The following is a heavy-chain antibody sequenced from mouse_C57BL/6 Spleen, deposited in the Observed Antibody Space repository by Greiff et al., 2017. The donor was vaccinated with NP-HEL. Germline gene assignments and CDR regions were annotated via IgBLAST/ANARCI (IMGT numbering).Heavy chain of an antibody. J-gene: IGHJ4*01. D-gene: IGHD2-4*01. Sequence: QVQLQQSGAELVRPGASVKLSCKASGYTFTDSYINWVKQRPGQGLEWIARIYPGSGNTYYNEKFKGKATLTAEKSSNTAYMQLSSLTSEDSAVYVCAREWLLYDYAYYDMDDWGQGTTVTVSS. V-gene: IGHV1-76*01. CDR1: GYTFTDSY. CDR3: AREWLLYDYAYYDMDD. CDR2: IYPGSGNT.